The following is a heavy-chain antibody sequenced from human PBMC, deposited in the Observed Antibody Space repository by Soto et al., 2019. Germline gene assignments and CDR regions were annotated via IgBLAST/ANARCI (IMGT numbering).Heavy chain of an antibody. CDR2: ISSSSSTI. Sequence: EVQLVESGGGLVQPGGSLRLSCAASGFTFSSYSMNWVRQAPGKGLEWVSYISSSSSTIYYADSVKGRFTISRDNAKNSLDLQMNSLRDEDTAVYYCARDPTPRYSSGWYLDYWGQGTLVTVSS. CDR1: GFTFSSYS. CDR3: ARDPTPRYSSGWYLDY. D-gene: IGHD6-19*01. J-gene: IGHJ4*02. V-gene: IGHV3-48*02.